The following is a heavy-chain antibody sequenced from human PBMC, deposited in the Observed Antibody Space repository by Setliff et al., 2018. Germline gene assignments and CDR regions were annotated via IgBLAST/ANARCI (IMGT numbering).Heavy chain of an antibody. CDR2: INPRTGVT. CDR1: GYTFTGHY. D-gene: IGHD3-10*01. Sequence: ASVKVSCKASGYTFTGHYIHWVRQAPGQGLEWMGWINPRTGVTNYAQKFKGRVTMTGDTSITTVYMDLSSLKSDDTAVYYCARGTDYHGSGSYWAKDVWGKGTTVTVSS. J-gene: IGHJ6*04. V-gene: IGHV1-2*02. CDR3: ARGTDYHGSGSYWAKDV.